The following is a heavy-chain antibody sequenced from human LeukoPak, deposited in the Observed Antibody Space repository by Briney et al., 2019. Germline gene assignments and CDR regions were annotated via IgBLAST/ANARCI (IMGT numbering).Heavy chain of an antibody. CDR3: ARRIQLWLLVVYFDY. D-gene: IGHD5-18*01. Sequence: SETLSLTCTVSGGSISSGSYYWGWIRQPPGKGLAWIGSIYYSGSTYYNPSLKSRVTISVDTSKNQFSLKLSSVTAADTAVYYCARRIQLWLLVVYFDYWGQGTLVTVSS. CDR2: IYYSGST. CDR1: GGSISSGSYY. V-gene: IGHV4-39*07. J-gene: IGHJ4*02.